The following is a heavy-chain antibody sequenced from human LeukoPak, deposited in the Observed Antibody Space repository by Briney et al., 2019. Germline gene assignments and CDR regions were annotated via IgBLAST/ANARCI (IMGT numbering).Heavy chain of an antibody. CDR1: GGTLSSYA. J-gene: IGHJ5*02. D-gene: IGHD2-15*01. Sequence: SGKVSGKASGGTLSSYAISWVRQAPGQGLEWMGGIIPIFGTANYAQKFQGRVTITTDESTCTAYMELSSLRSEDTAVYYCAREVVAATGTRWFDPWGQGTLVTVSS. CDR3: AREVVAATGTRWFDP. CDR2: IIPIFGTA. V-gene: IGHV1-69*05.